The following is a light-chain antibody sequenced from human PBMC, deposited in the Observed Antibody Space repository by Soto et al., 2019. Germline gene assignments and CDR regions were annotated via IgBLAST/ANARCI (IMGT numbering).Light chain of an antibody. J-gene: IGLJ1*01. Sequence: QSALTQPASVSGSPGQSITISCTGTSSDVGGYNYVSWYQQHPGKAPKLMIYDVSNRPSGVSNRFSGSKSGNTASLTISGLQAEYEADYYCSSYTSSSTPPYVFGTGTKLTVL. CDR3: SSYTSSSTPPYV. V-gene: IGLV2-14*01. CDR2: DVS. CDR1: SSDVGGYNY.